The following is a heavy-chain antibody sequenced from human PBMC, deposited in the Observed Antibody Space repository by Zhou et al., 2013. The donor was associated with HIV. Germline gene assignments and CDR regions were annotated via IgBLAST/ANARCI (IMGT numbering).Heavy chain of an antibody. J-gene: IGHJ4*02. V-gene: IGHV1-18*01. D-gene: IGHD2-2*01. Sequence: QVQLVQSGTEVKKPGASVKVSCKTSGYTFINFGITWVRQAPGQGLEWLGWISTSNGNTNYAQNLQGRVTMTTDTSTTTAYMELRGLRSDDAAVYYCARACRSSTSCYLWDDYWGQGTLVTVSS. CDR1: GYTFINFG. CDR3: ARACRSSTSCYLWDDY. CDR2: ISTSNGNT.